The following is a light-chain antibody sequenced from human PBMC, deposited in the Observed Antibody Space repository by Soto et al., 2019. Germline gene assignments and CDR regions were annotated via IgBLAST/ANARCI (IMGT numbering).Light chain of an antibody. J-gene: IGLJ2*01. Sequence: QSVLTQPPSVSPGPGLRVAISCTGSRSNIVANYGVHWYQHLPGTAPKLLIYGNSYPPSGVPDRFSGSKSGTSASLAITGLQAEDEADYYCQSYDSSLSSVVFGGGTKLTVL. CDR1: RSNIVANYG. CDR2: GNS. V-gene: IGLV1-40*01. CDR3: QSYDSSLSSVV.